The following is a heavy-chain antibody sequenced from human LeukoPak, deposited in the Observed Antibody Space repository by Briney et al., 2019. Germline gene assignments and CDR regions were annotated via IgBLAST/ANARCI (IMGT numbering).Heavy chain of an antibody. CDR1: GFTFSGYW. D-gene: IGHD6-6*01. J-gene: IGHJ4*02. CDR3: ARFSSGAYYYFDY. CDR2: IKQDGSEK. V-gene: IGHV3-7*01. Sequence: GGSLRLSCAASGFTFSGYWMSWVRQAPGKRLEWVANIKQDGSEKYYVDSVKGQFTISRDNAKNSLYLQMNSLRAEDTAVYYCARFSSGAYYYFDYWGQGTLVTVPS.